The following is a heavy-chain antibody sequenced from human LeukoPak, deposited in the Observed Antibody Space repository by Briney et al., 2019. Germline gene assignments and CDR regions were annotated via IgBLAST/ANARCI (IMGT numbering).Heavy chain of an antibody. CDR2: IYYSGST. CDR3: ARQRTVVVVNAIHWFDP. Sequence: SETLSLTCTVSGDSIGSSYYWGWIRQPPGKGLEWIGRIYYSGSTYFNPSLKSRVTISVDTSKNQFSLKLTSVTAADTALYYCARQRTVVVVNAIHWFDPWGLGTLVTASA. D-gene: IGHD2-8*02. J-gene: IGHJ5*02. CDR1: GDSIGSSYY. V-gene: IGHV4-39*01.